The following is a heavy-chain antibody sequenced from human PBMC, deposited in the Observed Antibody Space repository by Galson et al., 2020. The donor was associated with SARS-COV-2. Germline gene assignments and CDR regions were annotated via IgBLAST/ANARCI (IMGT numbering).Heavy chain of an antibody. CDR3: ARVAGIPYYYHYSVDF. J-gene: IGHJ6*02. D-gene: IGHD6-19*01. Sequence: ASVQVSCKASGYTFTSYAMHWVRQAPGQRLEWMGWINAGNGNIKYSQKFQGRVTITRDTFATTAYMELSSLRSDDTAVYYCARVAGIPYYYHYSVDFGGQGTSVTVSS. V-gene: IGHV1-3*01. CDR2: INAGNGNI. CDR1: GYTFTSYA.